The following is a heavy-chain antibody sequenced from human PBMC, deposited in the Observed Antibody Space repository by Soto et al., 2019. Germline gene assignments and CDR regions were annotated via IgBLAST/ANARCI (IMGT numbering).Heavy chain of an antibody. V-gene: IGHV3-23*01. CDR1: GFTFSSYA. Sequence: GGSLRLSCAASGFTFSSYAMSWVRQAPGKGLEWVSAISGSGGSTYYADSVKGRFTISRDNSKNTLYLQMNSLRAEDTAVYYCAKDGGYAYYDSSGYYFGYWCPGPLVTVSS. J-gene: IGHJ4*02. D-gene: IGHD3-22*01. CDR3: AKDGGYAYYDSSGYYFGY. CDR2: ISGSGGST.